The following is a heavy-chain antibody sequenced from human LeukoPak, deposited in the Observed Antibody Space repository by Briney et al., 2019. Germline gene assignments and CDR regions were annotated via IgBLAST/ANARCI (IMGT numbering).Heavy chain of an antibody. CDR3: TRDAYNFNDFDY. J-gene: IGHJ4*02. CDR1: EFTFSHFA. Sequence: PGRSLGLSCAVSEFTFSHFAMHWVRQAPGKGLEWVAVVSSHGNDGYYADSVKGRFTISRDNSKNTLYLQIDSLRAEDTAIYYCTRDAYNFNDFDYWGQGTLVTVSS. V-gene: IGHV3-30*01. CDR2: VSSHGNDG. D-gene: IGHD5-24*01.